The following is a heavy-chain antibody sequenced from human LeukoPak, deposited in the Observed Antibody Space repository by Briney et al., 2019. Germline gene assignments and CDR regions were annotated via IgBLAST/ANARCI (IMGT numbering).Heavy chain of an antibody. J-gene: IGHJ4*02. CDR1: GASISSYY. CDR3: ARELKVGNTGYYFDY. CDR2: MYYSGST. V-gene: IGHV4-59*01. D-gene: IGHD2/OR15-2a*01. Sequence: SETLSLTCTVSGASISSYYWSWIRQPPGKGLEWIGYMYYSGSTNYNPSLKSRVTISVHTSKNQFSLKLNSVTAADTAVYFCARELKVGNTGYYFDYWGQGTLVTVSS.